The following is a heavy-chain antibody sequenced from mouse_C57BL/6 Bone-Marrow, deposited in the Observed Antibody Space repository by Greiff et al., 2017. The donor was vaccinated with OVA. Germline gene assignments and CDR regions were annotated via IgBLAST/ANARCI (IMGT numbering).Heavy chain of an antibody. CDR3: TIGGLGYFDY. CDR1: GFNIKDDY. V-gene: IGHV14-4*01. Sequence: EVKLQESGAELVRPGASVKLSCTASGFNIKDDYMHWVKQRPEQGLEWIGWIDPENGDTEYASKFQGKATITADTSSNTAYLQLSSLTSEDTAVYYCTIGGLGYFDYWGQGTTLTVSS. CDR2: IDPENGDT. D-gene: IGHD3-3*01. J-gene: IGHJ2*01.